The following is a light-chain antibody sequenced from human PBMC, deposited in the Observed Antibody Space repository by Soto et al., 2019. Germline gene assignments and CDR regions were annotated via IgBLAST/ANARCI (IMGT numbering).Light chain of an antibody. CDR2: DAS. V-gene: IGKV1-13*02. Sequence: AIQLTQSPSSLSASVGDRVTITCRASQGISSALAWYQQKPGKAPKLLIYDASSLESGVPSRFSGSGSGTDFTLTISSLQPEDFATYYYQQFNSYPLMYTFGQGTKLEIK. J-gene: IGKJ2*01. CDR1: QGISSA. CDR3: QQFNSYPLMYT.